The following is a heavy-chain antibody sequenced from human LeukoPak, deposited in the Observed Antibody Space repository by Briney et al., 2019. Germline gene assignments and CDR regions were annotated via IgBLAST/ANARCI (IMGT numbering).Heavy chain of an antibody. D-gene: IGHD1-26*01. CDR3: ASSGSYGFIIY. J-gene: IGHJ4*02. CDR1: GGSISSYY. Sequence: SETLSLTCTVSGGSISSYYWSWIRQPPGKGLEWIGEINHSGSTNYNPSLKSRVTISVDTSKNQFSLKLSSVTAADTAVYYCASSGSYGFIIYWGQGTLVTVSS. V-gene: IGHV4-34*01. CDR2: INHSGST.